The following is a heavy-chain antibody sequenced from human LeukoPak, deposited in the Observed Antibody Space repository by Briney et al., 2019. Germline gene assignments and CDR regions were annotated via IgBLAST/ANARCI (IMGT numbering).Heavy chain of an antibody. V-gene: IGHV4-34*01. Sequence: SETLSLTCAVYGGSFSGYYWSWIRQPPGKGLEWIGEINHSGSTNYNPSLKSRVTLSVDTSKNQFSLKLSSVTATDTAVYYCARGLGGRPDAFDIWGQGTMVTVSS. CDR1: GGSFSGYY. CDR2: INHSGST. J-gene: IGHJ3*02. CDR3: ARGLGGRPDAFDI. D-gene: IGHD2-15*01.